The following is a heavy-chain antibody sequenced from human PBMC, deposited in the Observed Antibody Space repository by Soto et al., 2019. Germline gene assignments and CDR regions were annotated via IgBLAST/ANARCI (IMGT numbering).Heavy chain of an antibody. CDR1: GGSFSGYY. V-gene: IGHV4-34*01. CDR2: INHSGST. CDR3: ARGLRPYATVSLGWFDP. Sequence: QVQLQQWGAGLLKPSETLSLTCAVYGGSFSGYYWSWIRQPPGKGLEWIGEINHSGSTNYNPSLKSRVTISVDPSNNQFSMKLSSVTAAYTAVYYGARGLRPYATVSLGWFDPWGQGTLVTVSS. J-gene: IGHJ5*02. D-gene: IGHD2-8*01.